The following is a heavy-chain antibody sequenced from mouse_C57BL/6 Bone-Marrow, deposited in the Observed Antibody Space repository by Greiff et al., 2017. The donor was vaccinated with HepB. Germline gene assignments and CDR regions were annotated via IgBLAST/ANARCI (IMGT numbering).Heavy chain of an antibody. V-gene: IGHV1-82*01. CDR2: IYPGDGDT. CDR1: GYAFSSSW. CDR3: ARYIYYGNYWYFDV. Sequence: VQLVESGPELVKPGASVKISCKASGYAFSSSWMNWVKQRPGKGLEWIGRIYPGDGDTNYNGKFKGKATLTADKSSSTAYMQLSSLTSEDSAVYFCARYIYYGNYWYFDVWGTGTTVTVSS. D-gene: IGHD2-1*01. J-gene: IGHJ1*03.